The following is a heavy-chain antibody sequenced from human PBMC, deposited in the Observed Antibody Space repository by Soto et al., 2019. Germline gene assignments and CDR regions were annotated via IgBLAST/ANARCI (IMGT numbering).Heavy chain of an antibody. J-gene: IGHJ3*02. Sequence: SETLSLTCTVSGGSISSGGYYWSWIRQHPGKGLEWIGYIYYSGSTYYNPSLKSRVTISVDTSKNQFSLKLSSVTAADTAVYYCAREILSNYDILTGYYIRAFDIWGQGTMVTV. V-gene: IGHV4-31*03. CDR2: IYYSGST. CDR1: GGSISSGGYY. D-gene: IGHD3-9*01. CDR3: AREILSNYDILTGYYIRAFDI.